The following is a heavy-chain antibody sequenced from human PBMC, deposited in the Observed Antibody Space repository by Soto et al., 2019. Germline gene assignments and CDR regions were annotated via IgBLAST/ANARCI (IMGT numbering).Heavy chain of an antibody. V-gene: IGHV3-30*19. CDR1: GFNFRSYV. CDR2: TSYDGSDK. J-gene: IGHJ1*01. CDR3: ARWGTTGGLDV. D-gene: IGHD3-16*01. Sequence: QVQLVESGGGVAQPGTSLRVSCVGSGFNFRSYVIHWVRQAPGKGLEWVALTSYDGSDKYYGDSVRGRFTISRDNSRNTMDLQMDSPRLEDTALYYCARWGTTGGLDVWGQGTLVSVSS.